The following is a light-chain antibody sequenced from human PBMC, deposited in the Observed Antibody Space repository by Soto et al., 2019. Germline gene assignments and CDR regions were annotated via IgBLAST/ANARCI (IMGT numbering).Light chain of an antibody. CDR1: SSNIGGNS. CDR2: SNN. Sequence: QSVMTQPPSVSAAPGQKVTISCSGSSSNIGGNSVSWYQQLPGTAPKLLIYSNNQRPSGVPDRFSGSKSGTSASLAISGLQSEDEGDYYCASWDDSPNGLYVFGTGTKVTVL. J-gene: IGLJ1*01. V-gene: IGLV1-44*01. CDR3: ASWDDSPNGLYV.